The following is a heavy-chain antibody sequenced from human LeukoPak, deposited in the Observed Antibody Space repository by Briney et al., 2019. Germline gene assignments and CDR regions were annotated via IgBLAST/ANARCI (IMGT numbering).Heavy chain of an antibody. CDR1: GFTVSSSY. Sequence: GGSLRLSCAASGFTVSSSYMNWVRQAPGRGLEWISDISNSGDTIHYADSVKGRFTISRDNAKNSLYLQMNSLRAEDTAVYYCGRAGYYRVDYWGQGTLVTVSS. V-gene: IGHV3-48*03. J-gene: IGHJ4*02. CDR2: ISNSGDTI. CDR3: GRAGYYRVDY. D-gene: IGHD2/OR15-2a*01.